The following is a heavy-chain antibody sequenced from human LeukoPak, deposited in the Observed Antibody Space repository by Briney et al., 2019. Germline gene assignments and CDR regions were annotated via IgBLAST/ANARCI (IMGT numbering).Heavy chain of an antibody. D-gene: IGHD5-18*01. CDR3: ARASLRGYSYGYFDY. V-gene: IGHV4-59*01. CDR2: IYYSGST. Sequence: PSETLSVTCTVSGGSISSYYWSWIRQPPGKGLEWIGYIYYSGSTNYNPSLKSRVTISVDTSKNQFSLKLSSVTAADTAVYYCARASLRGYSYGYFDYWGQGTLVTVSS. CDR1: GGSISSYY. J-gene: IGHJ4*02.